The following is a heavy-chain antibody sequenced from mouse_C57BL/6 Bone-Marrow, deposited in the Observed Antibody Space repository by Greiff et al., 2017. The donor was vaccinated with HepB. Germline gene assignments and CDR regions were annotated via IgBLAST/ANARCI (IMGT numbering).Heavy chain of an antibody. D-gene: IGHD2-3*01. CDR3: ASKRGGYYVYLDG. CDR1: VYTFTGYW. V-gene: IGHV1-9*01. CDR2: ILPGSGST. J-gene: IGHJ1*01. Sequence: VQLQQSGAELMKPLASAKLSCKAPVYTFTGYWLEWVKQGPGHGLEWIGEILPGSGSTNYNEKFKGKATFTADTSSNTAYMQLSSLTTEDSAIYYCASKRGGYYVYLDGWGAGTTVTVSS.